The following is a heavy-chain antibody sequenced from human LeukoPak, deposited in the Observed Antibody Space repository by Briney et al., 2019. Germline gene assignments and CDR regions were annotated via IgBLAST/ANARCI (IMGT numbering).Heavy chain of an antibody. CDR2: INWNGGST. CDR3: ARADSTGYLLGHFDY. D-gene: IGHD3-22*01. V-gene: IGHV3-20*04. Sequence: GGSLRLSCAASGFTFDDYGMSWVRQAPGKGLEWVSGINWNGGSTGYADSVKGRFTISRDNAKNSLYLQMNSLRAEDTALYYCARADSTGYLLGHFDYWGQGTLVTVSS. CDR1: GFTFDDYG. J-gene: IGHJ4*02.